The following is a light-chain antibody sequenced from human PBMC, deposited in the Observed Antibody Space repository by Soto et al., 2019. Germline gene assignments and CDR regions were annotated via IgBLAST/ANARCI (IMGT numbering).Light chain of an antibody. J-gene: IGKJ3*01. CDR2: GAS. V-gene: IGKV3-20*01. CDR1: QSVNSNY. CDR3: QQYGSSPFT. Sequence: DIVLTQSPGTLALSPGERATLSCRASQSVNSNYLTWYQQKRGQAPRLLIHGASSRATGIPDRFSGSGSGTDFTLTISRLEPEDFAVYYCQQYGSSPFTFGPGTKVGIK.